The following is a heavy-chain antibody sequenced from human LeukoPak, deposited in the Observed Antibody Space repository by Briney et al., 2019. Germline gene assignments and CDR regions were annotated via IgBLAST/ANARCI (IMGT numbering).Heavy chain of an antibody. CDR3: ATYGRDGYKGFY. V-gene: IGHV3-48*04. J-gene: IGHJ4*02. CDR2: IGGSSANI. D-gene: IGHD5-24*01. CDR1: GFTFNKYS. Sequence: GGSLRLSCAASGFTFNKYSMSWVRQAPGKGLEWITYIGGSSANIYYADSVKGRFTTSRDNAKNSVYLHMNSLRAEDTAVYYCATYGRDGYKGFYWGQGTLVTVSS.